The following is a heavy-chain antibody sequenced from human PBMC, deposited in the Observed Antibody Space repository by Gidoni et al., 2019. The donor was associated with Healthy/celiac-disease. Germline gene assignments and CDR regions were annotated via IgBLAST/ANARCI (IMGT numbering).Heavy chain of an antibody. CDR1: GGTFSSYT. V-gene: IGHV1-69*02. Sequence: QVQLVQSGAEVKKPGSSVKVSCKASGGTFSSYTISWVRQAPGQGREWMGRSIPILGIANYAQKFKGRVTITAHKSTSTAYMELSSLRSEDTAMYYCAILWFGELSGGMDVWGQGTTVTVSS. CDR3: AILWFGELSGGMDV. D-gene: IGHD3-10*01. CDR2: SIPILGIA. J-gene: IGHJ6*02.